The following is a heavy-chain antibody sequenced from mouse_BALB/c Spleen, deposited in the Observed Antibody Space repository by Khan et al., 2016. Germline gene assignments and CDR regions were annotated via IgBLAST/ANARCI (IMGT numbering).Heavy chain of an antibody. CDR1: GYAFTNFL. CDR2: INPGSGGT. J-gene: IGHJ2*01. Sequence: QVQLQQSGAELVRPGTSVKVSCKASGYAFTNFLIQWVKQRPGQGLEWVGVINPGSGGTNYNEKFKDKATLTADKSSSTAYMQLSSLTSDDSAVYFCASYGTFDSWGQGTTLPVSS. V-gene: IGHV1-54*01. D-gene: IGHD2-1*01. CDR3: ASYGTFDS.